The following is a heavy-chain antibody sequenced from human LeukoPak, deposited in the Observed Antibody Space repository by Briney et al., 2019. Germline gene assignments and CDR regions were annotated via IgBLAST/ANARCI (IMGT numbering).Heavy chain of an antibody. J-gene: IGHJ3*02. D-gene: IGHD1/OR15-1a*01. CDR2: ISYSGST. CDR1: GGSISSSRYY. CDR3: ERHSEGGNNHEPFEI. Sequence: PSETLSLTCTVSGGSISSSRYYWRWIRQPPGKGLDWIGSISYSGSTYYNSSLKSRLTVSVDTSKNQFSLRLSSVTAADTAVYYCERHSEGGNNHEPFEIWGQGTMATVSS. V-gene: IGHV4-39*01.